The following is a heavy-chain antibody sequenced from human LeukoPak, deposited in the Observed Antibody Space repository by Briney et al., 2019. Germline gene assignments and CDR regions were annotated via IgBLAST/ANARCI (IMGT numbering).Heavy chain of an antibody. CDR2: INQGGSEQ. V-gene: IGHV3-7*01. CDR1: GFTFSNYY. J-gene: IGHJ4*02. Sequence: QPGGSLRVSCAASGFTFSNYYMHWVRQPPGRGLEWVANINQGGSEQYYVDSVKGRFTISRDNSKNSLYLQMNSLRPEDTAVYYCASTMTFDSWGQGTLVTVSS. D-gene: IGHD3-22*01. CDR3: ASTMTFDS.